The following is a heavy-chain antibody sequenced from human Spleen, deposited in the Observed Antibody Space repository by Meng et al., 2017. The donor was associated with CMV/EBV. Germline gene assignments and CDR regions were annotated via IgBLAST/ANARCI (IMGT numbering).Heavy chain of an antibody. J-gene: IGHJ4*02. CDR2: IKHDGSEK. CDR3: VRGYYYGSGKFDY. CDR1: GFTFDDYA. Sequence: GESLKISCAASGFTFDDYAMHWVRQAPGKGLEWVANIKHDGSEKSYVDSVKGRFTFSRDNAKNSLYLQMDSLRAEDTAVYYCVRGYYYGSGKFDYWGQGTLVTVSS. V-gene: IGHV3-7*04. D-gene: IGHD3-10*01.